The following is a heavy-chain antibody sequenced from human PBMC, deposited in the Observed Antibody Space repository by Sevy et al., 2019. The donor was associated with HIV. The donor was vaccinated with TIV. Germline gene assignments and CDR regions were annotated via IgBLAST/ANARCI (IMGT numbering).Heavy chain of an antibody. CDR1: GFTFRTYA. V-gene: IGHV3-30-3*01. J-gene: IGHJ6*02. D-gene: IGHD1-26*01. CDR3: ANAYSGSYSHSYLYALDV. CDR2: ISSNGDNA. Sequence: GGSLRLSCAASGFTFRTYAFHWVRQTPGRGLEWIGLISSNGDNAFYANSVRGRSTISRDNSKNTVYLEMNSLRNEDTAIYFCANAYSGSYSHSYLYALDVWGQGTTVTVSS.